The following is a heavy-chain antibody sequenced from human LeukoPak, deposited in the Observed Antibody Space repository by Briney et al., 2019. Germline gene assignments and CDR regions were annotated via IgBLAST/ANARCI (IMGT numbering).Heavy chain of an antibody. D-gene: IGHD6-19*01. Sequence: PGGSLRLSCAASGFTFSSYGMHWVRQAPGKGLEWVAVISYDRSNKYHADSVKGRFTISRDKSKNTLYLHMNSLRPEDTAVYYCAKVPYSSGWYGLGFWGQGTLVTVSS. V-gene: IGHV3-30*18. CDR2: ISYDRSNK. CDR1: GFTFSSYG. J-gene: IGHJ4*02. CDR3: AKVPYSSGWYGLGF.